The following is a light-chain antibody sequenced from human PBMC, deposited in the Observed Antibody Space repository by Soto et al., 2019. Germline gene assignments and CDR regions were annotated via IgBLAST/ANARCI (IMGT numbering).Light chain of an antibody. J-gene: IGLJ2*01. CDR2: DVS. CDR3: FSYAGSFVV. Sequence: QSVLTQPRSVSGSPGQSVTISCTGTSSDVGGYNYVSWYQQHPGKAPKLMIYDVSKRPSGVPGLFSGSKSGSTAALTISGLQAEDEADYFCFSYAGSFVVFGGGTKVTVL. V-gene: IGLV2-11*01. CDR1: SSDVGGYNY.